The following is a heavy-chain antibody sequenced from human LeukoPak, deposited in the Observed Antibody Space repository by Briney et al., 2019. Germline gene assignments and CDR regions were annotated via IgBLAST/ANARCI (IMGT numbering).Heavy chain of an antibody. CDR3: ARGLIRLWFGEYYFDY. CDR1: GGSFSGYY. Sequence: SETLSLTCAVYGGSFSGYYWSWIRQPPGKGLEWIGEINHSGGTNYNPSLKSRVTISVDTSKNQFSLKLSSVTAADTAVYYCARGLIRLWFGEYYFDYWGQGTLVTVSS. CDR2: INHSGGT. D-gene: IGHD3-10*01. V-gene: IGHV4-34*01. J-gene: IGHJ4*02.